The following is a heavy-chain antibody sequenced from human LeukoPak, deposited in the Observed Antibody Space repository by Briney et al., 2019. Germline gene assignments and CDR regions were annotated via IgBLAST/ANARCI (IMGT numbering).Heavy chain of an antibody. J-gene: IGHJ1*01. V-gene: IGHV3-11*04. CDR3: AREPSGTGYYDSSGYYPSLYFRH. CDR1: GFTFSDYY. D-gene: IGHD3-22*01. CDR2: ISSSGSTI. Sequence: GGSLRLSCAASGFTFSDYYMSWIRQAPGKGLEWVSYISSSGSTIYYADSVKGRFTISRDNAKNSLYLQMNSLRAEDTAVYYCAREPSGTGYYDSSGYYPSLYFRHWGQGTLVTVSS.